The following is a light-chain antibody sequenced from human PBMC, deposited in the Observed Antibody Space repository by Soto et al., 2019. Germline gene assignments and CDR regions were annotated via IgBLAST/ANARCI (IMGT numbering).Light chain of an antibody. J-gene: IGKJ3*01. V-gene: IGKV3-15*01. CDR1: QGIKDY. Sequence: EIVMTQSPATLSVSPGERATLSCRASQGIKDYVAWFQQKPGQAPRLLIYGASTRATAIPARFSGSGSGTEFTLSISSLQSEDFAVYYCQQYGSFPFTFGPGTKVDIK. CDR3: QQYGSFPFT. CDR2: GAS.